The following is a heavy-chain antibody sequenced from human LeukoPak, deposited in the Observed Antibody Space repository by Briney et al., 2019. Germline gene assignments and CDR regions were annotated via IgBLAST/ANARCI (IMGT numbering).Heavy chain of an antibody. V-gene: IGHV1-69*13. CDR3: ARARGVVPAAMYYYYMDV. Sequence: EASVKVSCKASGGTFSSYAISWVRQAPGQGLEWMGGIIPIFGTANYAQKFQGRVTITADESTSTAYMELSSLRSEDTAVYYCARARGVVPAAMYYYYMDVWGKGTTVTISS. CDR2: IIPIFGTA. CDR1: GGTFSSYA. J-gene: IGHJ6*03. D-gene: IGHD2-2*01.